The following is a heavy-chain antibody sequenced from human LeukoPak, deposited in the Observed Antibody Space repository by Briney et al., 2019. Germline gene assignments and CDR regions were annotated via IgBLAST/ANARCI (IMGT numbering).Heavy chain of an antibody. D-gene: IGHD6-13*01. CDR3: AKGSGYSSSHHPIQH. V-gene: IGHV3-30*18. CDR2: MSYDGRSK. J-gene: IGHJ1*01. CDR1: GFTFGDHG. Sequence: PGKGLRPSCAAAGFTFGDHGTHWVRQAAGKGRGWVAVMSYDGRSKYTADSLKGRSTITRDNSKNTLYLQMNSLRAEATAAYYCAKGSGYSSSHHPIQHWGQGTLVSVSS.